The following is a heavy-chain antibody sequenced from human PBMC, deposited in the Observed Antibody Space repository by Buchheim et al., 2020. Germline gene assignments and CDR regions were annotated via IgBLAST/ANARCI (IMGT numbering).Heavy chain of an antibody. V-gene: IGHV4-39*01. CDR2: IYYSGST. CDR1: GGFISSGSYY. Sequence: QLQLQESGPGLVKPSETLSLTCKVSGGFISSGSYYWGWIRQPPGKGLEWIGSIYYSGSTYYNPSLKSRVTISVDTSTNQFSLSLRSVTAADTAVYYCARQRTMEFDYWGQGTL. D-gene: IGHD4/OR15-4a*01. J-gene: IGHJ4*02. CDR3: ARQRTMEFDY.